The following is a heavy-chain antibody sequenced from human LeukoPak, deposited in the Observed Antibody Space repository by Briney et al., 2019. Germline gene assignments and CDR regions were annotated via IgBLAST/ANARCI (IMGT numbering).Heavy chain of an antibody. Sequence: GGSPRLSCAASGYTFFRSWITWVREAPGKGLEWGGHIRSTPDGGTTDYDAPVKGRFTISRDDSKNTLYLQMISLRTEDATVYYCATDLHFGYCTATSCANYWGQGTLVTVSS. CDR3: ATDLHFGYCTATSCANY. CDR2: IRSTPDGGTT. D-gene: IGHD2-2*03. V-gene: IGHV3-15*01. CDR1: GYTFFRSW. J-gene: IGHJ4*02.